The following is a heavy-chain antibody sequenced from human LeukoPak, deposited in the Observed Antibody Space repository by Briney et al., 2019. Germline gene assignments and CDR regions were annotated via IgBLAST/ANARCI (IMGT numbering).Heavy chain of an antibody. V-gene: IGHV3-30*04. D-gene: IGHD5-24*01. CDR1: GFTFSSYA. CDR3: AKDRGDGYNWENYSGFDS. CDR2: ISYDESNK. J-gene: IGHJ4*02. Sequence: GGSLTLSCAASGFTFSSYAMHWVGQAPGKGLEWVAVISYDESNKWYADSVKGRFTTSRDNSQNTMSLQMNSLRVDDTGVYYCAKDRGDGYNWENYSGFDSWGQGTLVTVSS.